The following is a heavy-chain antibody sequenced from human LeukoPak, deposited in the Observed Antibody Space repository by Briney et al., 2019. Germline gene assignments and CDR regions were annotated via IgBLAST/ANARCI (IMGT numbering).Heavy chain of an antibody. Sequence: PGGSLRLSCAASGFTFSSYSMNWVRQAPGKGLEWVSSISSSSSYIYYADSVKGRFTISRDNAKNSLYLQMNSLRAEDTAVYYCARDGGIAVAGGGVYFDYWGQGTLVTVSS. D-gene: IGHD6-19*01. V-gene: IGHV3-21*01. J-gene: IGHJ4*02. CDR3: ARDGGIAVAGGGVYFDY. CDR1: GFTFSSYS. CDR2: ISSSSSYI.